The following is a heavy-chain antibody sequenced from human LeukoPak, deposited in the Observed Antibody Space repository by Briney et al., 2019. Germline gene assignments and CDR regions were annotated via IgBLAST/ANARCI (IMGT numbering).Heavy chain of an antibody. V-gene: IGHV3-30-3*01. CDR1: GFTFSSYA. J-gene: IGHJ4*02. CDR3: ARDSETCSGGSCYRYYFDY. CDR2: ISYDGSNK. Sequence: PGRSLRLSCAASGFTFSSYAMHWVRQAPGKGLEWVAVISYDGSNKYYADSVKGRFTISRDNSKNTLYLQMNSLRADDTAVYYCARDSETCSGGSCYRYYFDYWGQGTLVTVSS. D-gene: IGHD2-15*01.